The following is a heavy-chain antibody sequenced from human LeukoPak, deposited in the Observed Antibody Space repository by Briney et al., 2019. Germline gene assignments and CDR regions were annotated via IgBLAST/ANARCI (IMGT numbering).Heavy chain of an antibody. V-gene: IGHV4-34*01. CDR1: GESLSGYY. J-gene: IGHJ4*02. Sequence: PSETLSLTCTVSGESLSGYYWSWIRQPPGKGLEWIGEINHSGSTNYNPSLKSRVTISVDTSKNQFSLKLSSVTAADTAVYYCAPRITMVRGVISTPPWGQGTLVTVSS. CDR2: INHSGST. CDR3: APRITMVRGVISTPP. D-gene: IGHD3-10*01.